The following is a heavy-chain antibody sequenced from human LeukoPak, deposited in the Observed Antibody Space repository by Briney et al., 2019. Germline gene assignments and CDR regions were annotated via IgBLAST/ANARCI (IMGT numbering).Heavy chain of an antibody. J-gene: IGHJ4*02. CDR3: ARAGWIITSGIDY. V-gene: IGHV4-38-2*01. CDR2: IYHIGST. CDR1: GYSISRGYY. Sequence: SETLSLTCGVSGYSISRGYYWAWIRQPPGKGLEWIGTIYHIGSTYYNPYLESRVTISVDTSKNEFSLNLNSVTAADTAVYYCARAGWIITSGIDYWGQGALVTVSS. D-gene: IGHD1-20*01.